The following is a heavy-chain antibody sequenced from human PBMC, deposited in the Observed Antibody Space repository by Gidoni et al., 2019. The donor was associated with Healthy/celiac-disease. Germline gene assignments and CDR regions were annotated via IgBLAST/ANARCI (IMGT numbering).Heavy chain of an antibody. CDR1: GGSISSSNW. J-gene: IGHJ2*01. CDR3: ARGDIVVVVAARHWYFDL. Sequence: QVQLQESGPGLVKPSGTLSLTCAVSGGSISSSNWWSWVRQPPGKGLEWIGEIYHSGSTNHNPSLKSRVTISVDKSKNQFSLKLSSVTAADTAVYYCARGDIVVVVAARHWYFDLWGRGTLVTVSS. CDR2: IYHSGST. D-gene: IGHD2-15*01. V-gene: IGHV4-4*02.